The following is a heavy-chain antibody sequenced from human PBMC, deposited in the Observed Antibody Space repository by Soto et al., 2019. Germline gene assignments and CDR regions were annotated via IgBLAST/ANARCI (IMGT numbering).Heavy chain of an antibody. CDR3: ARDHYVYDILTGYGYYYGMDV. V-gene: IGHV4-30-4*01. CDR2: IYYSGST. J-gene: IGHJ6*02. D-gene: IGHD3-9*01. Sequence: QVQLQESGPGLVKPSQTLSLTCTVSGGSISSGDYYWSWIRQPPGKGLEWIGYIYYSGSTYYNPSLKSRVTISVDTYKSQFSLKLSSVTAADTAVYYCARDHYVYDILTGYGYYYGMDVWGQGTTVTVSS. CDR1: GGSISSGDYY.